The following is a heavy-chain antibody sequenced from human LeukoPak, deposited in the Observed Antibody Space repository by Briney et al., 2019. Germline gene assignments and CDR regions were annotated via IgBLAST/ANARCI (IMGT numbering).Heavy chain of an antibody. V-gene: IGHV1-2*02. CDR2: INPNSGGT. CDR1: GYTFTGYY. CDR3: AREGDYYDSSGYYYAHY. J-gene: IGHJ4*02. D-gene: IGHD3-22*01. Sequence: ASVKVSCKASGYTFTGYYMHWVRQAPGQGLEWMGWINPNSGGTNYAQKFQGRVTMTRDTSISTAYMELSRLRSDDTAVYYCAREGDYYDSSGYYYAHYWGQGTLVTVSS.